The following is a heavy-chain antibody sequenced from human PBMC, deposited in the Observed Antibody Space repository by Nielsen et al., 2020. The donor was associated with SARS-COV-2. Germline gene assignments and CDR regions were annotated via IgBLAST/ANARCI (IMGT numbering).Heavy chain of an antibody. D-gene: IGHD3-22*01. J-gene: IGHJ4*02. CDR2: ISGSGGST. CDR3: ARALTGYYYDSSGYSNYFDY. Sequence: WIPQPPGKGLEWVSAISGSGGSTYYADSVKGRFTISRDNSKNTLYLQMNSLRAEDTAVYYCARALTGYYYDSSGYSNYFDYWGQGTLVTVSS. V-gene: IGHV3-23*01.